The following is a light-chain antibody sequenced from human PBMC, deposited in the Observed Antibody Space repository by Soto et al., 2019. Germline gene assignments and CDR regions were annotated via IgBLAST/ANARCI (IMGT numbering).Light chain of an antibody. CDR1: SSDVGGYNY. CDR3: SSYAGSNNV. CDR2: EVS. V-gene: IGLV2-8*01. Sequence: QSALTQPPSASGSPGQSVTISCAGTSSDVGGYNYVSWYQQHPGKVPKLMIYEVSKRPSGVPDRFSGSKSGNTASLTVSGLHAEDEADYYCSSYAGSNNVFGTGTKLTVL. J-gene: IGLJ1*01.